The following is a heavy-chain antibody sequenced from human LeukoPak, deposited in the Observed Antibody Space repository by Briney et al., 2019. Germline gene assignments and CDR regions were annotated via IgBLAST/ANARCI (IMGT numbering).Heavy chain of an antibody. D-gene: IGHD3-10*01. CDR2: IYTGGST. CDR3: PRDSRSSHYFDY. V-gene: IGHV3-66*01. Sequence: GGSMRLSCAAPGFTVSGTYMSWVRQAPGKGLEWVSVIYTGGSTYYADSVKGRFTISRDDSKNALYLQMNSLRAEDTAVYYCPRDSRSSHYFDYWGQGTLVTVSS. J-gene: IGHJ4*02. CDR1: GFTVSGTY.